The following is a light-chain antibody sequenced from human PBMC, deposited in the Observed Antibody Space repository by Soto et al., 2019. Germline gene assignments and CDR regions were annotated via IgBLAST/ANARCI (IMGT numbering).Light chain of an antibody. Sequence: DIVMTQSPDSLAVSLGERATINCKSSPRGLYSSNNKNYLAWYQQRPGQPPNLLIYWASTRESGVPHRFSGSGSGTDFTLTITTLKAEDVAIYYCPHYFSCPWSFGHGTKVDIK. CDR3: PHYFSCPWS. CDR1: PRGLYSSNNKNY. CDR2: WAS. J-gene: IGKJ1*01. V-gene: IGKV4-1*01.